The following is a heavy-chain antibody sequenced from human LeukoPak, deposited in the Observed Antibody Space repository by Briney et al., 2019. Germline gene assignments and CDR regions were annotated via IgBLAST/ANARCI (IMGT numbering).Heavy chain of an antibody. D-gene: IGHD5-24*01. V-gene: IGHV4-59*01. Sequence: PSETLSLTCTVSGGSISSYYWSWIRQPPGKGLEWIGYIYYSGSTNYNPSLKSRVTISVDTSKNQFSLKLSSVTAADTAVYYCARDRAVEMATIQEGFDIWGQGTVVTVSS. J-gene: IGHJ3*02. CDR1: GGSISSYY. CDR3: ARDRAVEMATIQEGFDI. CDR2: IYYSGST.